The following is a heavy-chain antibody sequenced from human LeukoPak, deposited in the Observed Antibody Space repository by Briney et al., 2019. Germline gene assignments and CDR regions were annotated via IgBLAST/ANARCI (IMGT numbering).Heavy chain of an antibody. CDR3: ARDRGNWNYPLDY. CDR2: IYTSGST. Sequence: KPSETLSLTCTVSGGSISSYYWGWIRQPAGEGLEWVGRIYTSGSTNYNPSLKSRVTMSVDTSKNQFSLKLSSVTAADTAVYYCARDRGNWNYPLDYWGQGTLVTVSS. D-gene: IGHD1-7*01. J-gene: IGHJ4*02. CDR1: GGSISSYY. V-gene: IGHV4-4*07.